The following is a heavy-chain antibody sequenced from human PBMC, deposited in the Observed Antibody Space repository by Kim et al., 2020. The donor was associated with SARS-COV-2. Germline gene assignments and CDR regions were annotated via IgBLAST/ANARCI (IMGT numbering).Heavy chain of an antibody. CDR3: ARGERMTTDAFDI. CDR2: IIPIFGTA. J-gene: IGHJ3*02. Sequence: SVKVSCKASGGTFSSYAISWVRQAPGQGLEWMGGIIPIFGTANYAQKFQGRVTITADESTSTAYMELSSLRSEDTAVYYCARGERMTTDAFDIWGQGTMVTVSS. D-gene: IGHD4-4*01. CDR1: GGTFSSYA. V-gene: IGHV1-69*13.